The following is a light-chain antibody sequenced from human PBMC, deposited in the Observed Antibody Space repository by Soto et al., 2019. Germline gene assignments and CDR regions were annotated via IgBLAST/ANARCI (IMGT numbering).Light chain of an antibody. CDR1: SSDIGGYKY. Sequence: QCVLTQPASVSGSHGESITISCTGTSSDIGGYKYVSWYQQHPGKAPKLMIYDVSNRPSGVSNRFSGSKSGNTATLTISGLQGEDEAEYYCSSYTGGSTYVFGTGTKVTVL. CDR3: SSYTGGSTYV. V-gene: IGLV2-14*01. J-gene: IGLJ1*01. CDR2: DVS.